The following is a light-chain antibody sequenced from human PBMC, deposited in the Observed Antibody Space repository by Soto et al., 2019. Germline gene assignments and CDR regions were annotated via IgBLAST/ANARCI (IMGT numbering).Light chain of an antibody. J-gene: IGKJ1*01. CDR3: QQNYRATPWT. CDR2: AAS. Sequence: DIQMTQSTSSLSASVSEIVTITCRAGQSISSYLNWYQHKPPKAPKLLINAASSLERGVPSRFSGGGSATDFTLHISSLQPPDFATYYCQQNYRATPWTFGQGTKVDIK. CDR1: QSISSY. V-gene: IGKV1-39*01.